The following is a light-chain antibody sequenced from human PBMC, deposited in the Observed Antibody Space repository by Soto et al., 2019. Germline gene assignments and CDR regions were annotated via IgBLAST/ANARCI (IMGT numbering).Light chain of an antibody. J-gene: IGKJ1*01. CDR1: QTVSRMY. Sequence: DIVLTQSPGTLSLSPCGRATLSFSASQTVSRMYLSWFQQKPGQAPRLLIYATSTMATGIPVRFSGSGSGTDFTLTISSLQPEDFAVYFCQQDFSLPWTFGQGTKVDIK. V-gene: IGKV3D-7*01. CDR3: QQDFSLPWT. CDR2: ATS.